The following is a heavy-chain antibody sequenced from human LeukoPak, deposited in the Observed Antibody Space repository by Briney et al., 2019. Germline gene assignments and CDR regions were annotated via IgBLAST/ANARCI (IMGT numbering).Heavy chain of an antibody. CDR3: AKDRVYNYDISGYYSDY. CDR2: ISGSGGST. D-gene: IGHD3-22*01. J-gene: IGHJ4*02. CDR1: GFTFSSYA. Sequence: PGGSLRLSCAASGFTFSSYAMRWVRQAPGKGLEWVSGISGSGGSTYYADSVKGRFTISRDNSKNTLYLQMNSLRADDPAVYYCAKDRVYNYDISGYYSDYWGQGSLVTVSS. V-gene: IGHV3-23*01.